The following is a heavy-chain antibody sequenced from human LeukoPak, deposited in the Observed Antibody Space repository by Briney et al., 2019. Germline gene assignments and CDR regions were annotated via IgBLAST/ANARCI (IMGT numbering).Heavy chain of an antibody. CDR1: GVTFNNYV. CDR3: AKGSFRGWGHLDC. D-gene: IGHD6-19*01. Sequence: GESLRLSCAASGVTFNNYVMNWVRQAPGKGLEWVSAVSDSGGTTFYAASVKGRFTISRDKSKNTLYLQMNSLRVEDTAIYYCAKGSFRGWGHLDCWGQGALVTVSS. J-gene: IGHJ4*02. CDR2: VSDSGGTT. V-gene: IGHV3-23*01.